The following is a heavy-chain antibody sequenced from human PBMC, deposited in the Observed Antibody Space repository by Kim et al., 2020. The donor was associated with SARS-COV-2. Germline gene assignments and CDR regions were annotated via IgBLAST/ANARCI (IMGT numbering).Heavy chain of an antibody. Sequence: TNYNQTLQSRVTISVDTSKNQFSLRPSSVTAAGTAVYYCARGLGSGFDYWGQGTLVTVSS. CDR3: ARGLGSGFDY. CDR2: T. J-gene: IGHJ4*02. D-gene: IGHD6-25*01. V-gene: IGHV4-34*01.